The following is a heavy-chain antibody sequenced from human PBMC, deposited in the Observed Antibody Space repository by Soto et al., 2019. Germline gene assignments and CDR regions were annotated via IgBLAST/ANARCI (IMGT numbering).Heavy chain of an antibody. Sequence: GESLKISCQGSGYSFASYWIGWVRQMPGKDLEWMGIIYPGDSDTRYSPSFQGQVTISADKSLRTAYLQWTSLKAPDTALYYCARTRSFTLGFYYDGMDVWGQGTTVTVSS. V-gene: IGHV5-51*01. J-gene: IGHJ6*02. CDR2: IYPGDSDT. CDR1: GYSFASYW. D-gene: IGHD6-6*01. CDR3: ARTRSFTLGFYYDGMDV.